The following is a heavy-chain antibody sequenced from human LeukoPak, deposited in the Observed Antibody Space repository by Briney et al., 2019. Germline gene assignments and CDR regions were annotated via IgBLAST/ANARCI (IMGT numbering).Heavy chain of an antibody. D-gene: IGHD6-13*01. Sequence: ASVKVSCKASGYTFTGYYMHWVRQAPGQGLEWMGWINPNSGGTNCAQKFQGRVTMTRDTSISTAYMELSRLRSDDTAVYYCARDLGSSSWWAYYFDYWGQGTLVTVSS. CDR3: ARDLGSSSWWAYYFDY. CDR1: GYTFTGYY. V-gene: IGHV1-2*02. CDR2: INPNSGGT. J-gene: IGHJ4*02.